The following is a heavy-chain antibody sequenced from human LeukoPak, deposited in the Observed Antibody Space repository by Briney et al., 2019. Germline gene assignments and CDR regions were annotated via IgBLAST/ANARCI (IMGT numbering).Heavy chain of an antibody. CDR1: GGSISSGGYS. CDR3: ARVIVSDAFDI. CDR2: IYYSGST. V-gene: IGHV4-31*03. D-gene: IGHD2-21*01. J-gene: IGHJ3*02. Sequence: SQTLSLTCTVSGGSISSGGYSWSWIRQHPGKGLEWIGYIYYSGSTYYNPSLKSRVTISVDTSKNQFSLKLSSVTAADTAVYYCARVIVSDAFDIWGQGTMVTVSS.